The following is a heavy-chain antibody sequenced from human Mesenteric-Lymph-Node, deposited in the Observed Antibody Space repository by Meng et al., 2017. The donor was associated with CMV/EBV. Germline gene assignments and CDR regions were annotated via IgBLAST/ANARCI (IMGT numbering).Heavy chain of an antibody. CDR1: GGSVSSGSYY. CDR2: IYYSGST. CDR3: ARGSGYDFWSGYYRRRGMDV. J-gene: IGHJ6*02. D-gene: IGHD3-3*01. V-gene: IGHV4-61*01. Sequence: SETLSLTCTVSGGSVSSGSYYWSWIRQPPGKGLEWIGYIYYSGSTNYNPSLKSRVTISVDTSKNQFSLKLSSVTAADTAVYYCARGSGYDFWSGYYRRRGMDVWGQGTTVTVSS.